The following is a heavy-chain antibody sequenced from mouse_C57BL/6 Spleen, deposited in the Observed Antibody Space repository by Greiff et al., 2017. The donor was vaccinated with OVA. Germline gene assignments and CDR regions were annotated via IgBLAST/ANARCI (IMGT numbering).Heavy chain of an antibody. CDR1: GFTFSDFY. CDR2: SRNKANDYTT. D-gene: IGHD2-2*01. CDR3: ARDLGTMVTTKVAY. Sequence: EVQLVESGGGLVQSGRSLRLSCATSGFTFSDFYMEWVRQAPGKGLEWIAASRNKANDYTTEYSASVKGRFIVSRDTSQSILYLQMNALRAEDTAIYYCARDLGTMVTTKVAYWGQGTLVTVSA. V-gene: IGHV7-1*01. J-gene: IGHJ3*01.